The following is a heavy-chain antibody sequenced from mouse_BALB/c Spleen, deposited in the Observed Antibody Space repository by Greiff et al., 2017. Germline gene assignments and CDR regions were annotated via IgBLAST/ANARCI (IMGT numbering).Heavy chain of an antibody. Sequence: EVKLMESGGGLVQPGGSMKLSCVASGFTFSNYWMNWVRQSPEKGLEWVAEIRLKSNNYATHYAESVKGRFTISRDDSKSSVYLQMNNLRAEDTGIYYCTLLGRGDYWGQGTSVTVSS. CDR2: IRLKSNNYAT. CDR1: GFTFSNYW. D-gene: IGHD4-1*01. V-gene: IGHV6-6*02. J-gene: IGHJ4*01. CDR3: TLLGRGDY.